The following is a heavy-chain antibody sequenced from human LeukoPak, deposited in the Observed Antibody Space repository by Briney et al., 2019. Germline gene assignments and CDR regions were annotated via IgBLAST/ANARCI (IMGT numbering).Heavy chain of an antibody. Sequence: GGSLRLSCAASGFTFSSYNMNWVRQAPGKGLEWVSFISSSSGYIYYSDSVKGRFTISRDNAMNSLYLQMNSLRAEDTAVYYCAREIPATPVCFDYWGQGTLVTVSS. V-gene: IGHV3-21*01. D-gene: IGHD2-21*01. CDR2: ISSSSGYI. CDR1: GFTFSSYN. J-gene: IGHJ4*02. CDR3: AREIPATPVCFDY.